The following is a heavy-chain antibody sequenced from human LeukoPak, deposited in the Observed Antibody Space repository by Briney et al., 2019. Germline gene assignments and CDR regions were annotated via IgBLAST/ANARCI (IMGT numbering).Heavy chain of an antibody. J-gene: IGHJ6*03. CDR3: EIGPKGSMDV. Sequence: GESLKISCQGSGYNFISNWIGWVRQTPGKGLEWVAFIRYDGSNKYCADSVKGRFTISRDNSKNTLYLQMNSLRAEDTAVYYCEIGPKGSMDVWGKGTTVTTSS. V-gene: IGHV3-30*02. CDR2: IRYDGSNK. D-gene: IGHD2/OR15-2a*01. CDR1: GYNFISNW.